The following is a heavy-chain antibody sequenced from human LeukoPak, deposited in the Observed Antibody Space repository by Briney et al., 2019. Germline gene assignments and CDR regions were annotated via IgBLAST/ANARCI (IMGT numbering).Heavy chain of an antibody. CDR3: ARYYYGSGSYYRGSVWYYYGMDV. V-gene: IGHV3-30*03. D-gene: IGHD3-10*01. CDR1: GFTFSSYG. J-gene: IGHJ6*02. CDR2: ISYDGSNK. Sequence: PGRSLRLSCAASGFTFSSYGMHWVRQAPGKGLEWVAVISYDGSNKYYADSVKGRFTISRDNSKNTLYLQMNSLRAEDTAVYYCARYYYGSGSYYRGSVWYYYGMDVWGQGTTVTVSS.